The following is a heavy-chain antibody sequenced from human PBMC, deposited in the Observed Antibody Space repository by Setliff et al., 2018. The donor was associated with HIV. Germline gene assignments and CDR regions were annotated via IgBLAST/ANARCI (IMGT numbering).Heavy chain of an antibody. Sequence: SETLSLTCIVSGGSIGSYYWSWIRQSPGKGLEWIGYVYYTGSTNYNPSLKSRVTKGVDTSKNQFSLKLTSVTAADAAVYYCARRRPPPSGLYSAYYMDVWGTGTTVTVSS. CDR3: ARRRPPPSGLYSAYYMDV. J-gene: IGHJ6*03. V-gene: IGHV4-59*08. CDR1: GGSIGSYY. CDR2: VYYTGST. D-gene: IGHD1-26*01.